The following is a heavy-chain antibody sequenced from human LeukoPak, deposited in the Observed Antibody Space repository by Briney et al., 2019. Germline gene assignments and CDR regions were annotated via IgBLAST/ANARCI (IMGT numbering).Heavy chain of an antibody. CDR3: ASINSPYCSSTSCPDY. V-gene: IGHV4-39*01. CDR1: GGSINSGDYY. J-gene: IGHJ4*02. Sequence: PSETLSLTCTVSGGSINSGDYYWVWIRQPPGKGLEWIGSIYYSGSTSYNPSLKSRVTMTVDTSKSQFSLKLSSVTAADTAVYYCASINSPYCSSTSCPDYWGQGTLVTVSS. D-gene: IGHD2-2*01. CDR2: IYYSGST.